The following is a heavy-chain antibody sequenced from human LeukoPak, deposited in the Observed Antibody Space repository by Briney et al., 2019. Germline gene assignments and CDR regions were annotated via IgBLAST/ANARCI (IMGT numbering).Heavy chain of an antibody. CDR1: GGSISSYY. D-gene: IGHD6-25*01. CDR2: IYYSGST. V-gene: IGHV4-59*01. CDR3: ARRPRAHPFDY. Sequence: SETLSLTCTVSGGSISSYYWSWIRQPPGKGLEWIGCIYYSGSTNYNPSLKSRVTISVDTSKNQFSLKLSSVTAADTAVYYCARRPRAHPFDYWGQGTLVTVSS. J-gene: IGHJ4*02.